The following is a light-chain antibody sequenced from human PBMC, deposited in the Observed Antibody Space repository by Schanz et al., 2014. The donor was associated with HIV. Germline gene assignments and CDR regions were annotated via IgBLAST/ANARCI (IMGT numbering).Light chain of an antibody. CDR1: QSVGTN. V-gene: IGKV3-15*01. CDR2: GAS. Sequence: EIVMTQSPATLSVSPGEKVTLSCRASQSVGTNLAWYQQKPGQTPSLLIYGASTRATDIPARFGGSGSGTEFALTISSLQSEDFATYYCQQYNSYSYTFGQGTKLEIK. J-gene: IGKJ2*01. CDR3: QQYNSYSYT.